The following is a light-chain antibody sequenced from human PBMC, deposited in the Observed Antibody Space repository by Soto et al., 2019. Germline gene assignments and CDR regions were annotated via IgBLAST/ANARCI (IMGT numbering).Light chain of an antibody. CDR2: DAS. CDR3: QQYDKIPPYT. Sequence: DIQMTQSPSSLSASVGDRVTITCQASEDISNYLNWYQQKPGKAPKLLIYDASNLETGVPSRFSCSGSGTEFTFTIISLQPEDIATYYCQQYDKIPPYTFGQGTKLEIK. V-gene: IGKV1-33*01. CDR1: EDISNY. J-gene: IGKJ2*01.